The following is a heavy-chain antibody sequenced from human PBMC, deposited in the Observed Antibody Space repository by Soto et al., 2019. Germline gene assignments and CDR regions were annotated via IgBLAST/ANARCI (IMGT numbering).Heavy chain of an antibody. CDR3: ARDEIAKEFDY. D-gene: IGHD6-13*01. CDR2: ISGSGDSA. CDR1: GFTLNYHA. J-gene: IGHJ4*02. V-gene: IGHV3-21*01. Sequence: SGGYLKLSCAAYGFTLNYHAMNWVRLAPGQGLEWVSSISGSGDSAYYADSVKGRFTISRDNAKNSLYLQMNSLRAEDTAVYYCARDEIAKEFDYWGQGT.